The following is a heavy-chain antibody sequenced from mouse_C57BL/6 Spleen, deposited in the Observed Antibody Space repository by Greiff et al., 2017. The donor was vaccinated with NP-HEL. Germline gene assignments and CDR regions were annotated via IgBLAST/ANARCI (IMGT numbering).Heavy chain of an antibody. J-gene: IGHJ1*03. Sequence: VQLQQSGAELVKPGASVKMSCKASGYTFTSYWITWVKQRPGQGLEWIGDIYPGSGSTNYNEKFKSKATLTVDTSSSTAYMQLSSLTSEDSAVYYCARSGATTVVNWYFDVWGTGTTVTVSS. CDR2: IYPGSGST. D-gene: IGHD1-1*01. CDR3: ARSGATTVVNWYFDV. CDR1: GYTFTSYW. V-gene: IGHV1-55*01.